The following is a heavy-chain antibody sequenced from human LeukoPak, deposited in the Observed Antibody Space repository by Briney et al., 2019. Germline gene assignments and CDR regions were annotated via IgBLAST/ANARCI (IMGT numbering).Heavy chain of an antibody. CDR1: GYSFTTNW. D-gene: IGHD4-23*01. J-gene: IGHJ4*02. Sequence: GESLRISCKGFGYSFTTNWIGWVRQMPGKGLEWMGIIYPGDSDTRYSPSFQGQVTISADKSISTAYLQWSSLRVSDTAMYYCARHDYSGNDYWGQGTLVSVSS. V-gene: IGHV5-51*01. CDR3: ARHDYSGNDY. CDR2: IYPGDSDT.